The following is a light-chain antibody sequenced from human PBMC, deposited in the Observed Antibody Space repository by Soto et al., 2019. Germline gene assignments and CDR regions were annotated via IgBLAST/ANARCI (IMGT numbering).Light chain of an antibody. CDR3: QEYKSAT. J-gene: IGKJ2*01. Sequence: DIQMTQSPSTLSASVGDRDTITCRASQSISDWLAWYQQIPGRAPKLLIYDASTLQSGVPSRFSGSGSGTEFILTISSLQPDDSATYYCQEYKSATFGQGTKLQIK. V-gene: IGKV1-5*01. CDR2: DAS. CDR1: QSISDW.